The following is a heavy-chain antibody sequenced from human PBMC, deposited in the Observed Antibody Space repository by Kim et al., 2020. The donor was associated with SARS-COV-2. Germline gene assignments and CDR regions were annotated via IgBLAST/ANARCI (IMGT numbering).Heavy chain of an antibody. Sequence: GGSLRLSCVASGFTFSSYGMHWVRQAPGKGLEWVAVIWYDGSNKYYADSVKGRFTISRDNSKNTLYLQMNSLRAEDTAVYYCARDRVGHPTPGGYMDVWGTGTTVTVSS. V-gene: IGHV3-33*01. CDR2: IWYDGSNK. J-gene: IGHJ6*03. CDR1: GFTFSSYG. D-gene: IGHD1-1*01. CDR3: ARDRVGHPTPGGYMDV.